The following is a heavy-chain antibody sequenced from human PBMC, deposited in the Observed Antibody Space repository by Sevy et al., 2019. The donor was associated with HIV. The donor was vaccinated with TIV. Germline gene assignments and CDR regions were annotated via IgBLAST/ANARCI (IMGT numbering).Heavy chain of an antibody. CDR1: GFPFNDHA. D-gene: IGHD5-12*01. J-gene: IGHJ3*02. CDR3: TRDFVATTMGGAPFDI. CDR2: ISWDSGLI. Sequence: LSLTCAASGFPFNDHAMHWVRQVPGKGLEWVSGISWDSGLIGYAVSVQGRFTVSRDSSKNSLYLQMNNLRPEDTALYYCTRDFVATTMGGAPFDIWGRGTMVTVSS. V-gene: IGHV3-9*01.